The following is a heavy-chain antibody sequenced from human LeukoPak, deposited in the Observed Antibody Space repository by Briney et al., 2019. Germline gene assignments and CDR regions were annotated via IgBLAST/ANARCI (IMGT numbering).Heavy chain of an antibody. J-gene: IGHJ4*02. CDR3: ASRYDSSGYYGY. CDR2: ISAYNGNT. Sequence: ASVKVSCKASGYTFTSYGISWVRQAPGQGLEWMGWISAYNGNTNYAQKLQGRVTMTTDTSTSTSYMELRSLRSDDTAVYYCASRYDSSGYYGYWGQGTLVTVSS. CDR1: GYTFTSYG. D-gene: IGHD3-22*01. V-gene: IGHV1-18*01.